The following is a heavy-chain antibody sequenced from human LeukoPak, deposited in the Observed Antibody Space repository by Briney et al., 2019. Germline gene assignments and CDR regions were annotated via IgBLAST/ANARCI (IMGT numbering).Heavy chain of an antibody. J-gene: IGHJ4*02. D-gene: IGHD6-19*01. CDR1: RFTFSGYA. V-gene: IGHV3-23*01. Sequence: GGSLRLSCAASRFTFSGYAMYWVRQAPGKGLEWVSCIDASGVNTYYADSVKGRFTISRDNSKNTLYLQMNSLRAEDTAVYYCATPPGYSSGWYSFDYWGQGTLVTVSS. CDR3: ATPPGYSSGWYSFDY. CDR2: IDASGVNT.